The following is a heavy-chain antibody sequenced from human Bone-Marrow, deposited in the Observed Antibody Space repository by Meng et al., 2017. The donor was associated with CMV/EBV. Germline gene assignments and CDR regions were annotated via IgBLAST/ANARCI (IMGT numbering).Heavy chain of an antibody. Sequence: SGPTLVKPTQTLSLTCTFSGFSLSTSGVGVGWIRQPPGKALEWLALIYWNDDKCYSPSLKSRLTITKDTSKNQVVLTMTNMDPVDTATYYCAHRSWERYWSSTSCYMHGWFDPWRQGTLVTVSS. V-gene: IGHV2-5*01. CDR1: GFSLSTSGVG. CDR3: AHRSWERYWSSTSCYMHGWFDP. J-gene: IGHJ5*02. D-gene: IGHD2-2*01. CDR2: IYWNDDK.